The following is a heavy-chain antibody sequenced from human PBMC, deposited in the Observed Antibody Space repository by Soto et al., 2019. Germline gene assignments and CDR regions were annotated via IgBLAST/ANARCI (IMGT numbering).Heavy chain of an antibody. Sequence: ASVKVSCKASGYTFTTYAMHWVRQAPGQRLEWMGWINAGNGNTKYSQKFQGRVTITRDTSASKGYMELSSLKSEDTAVYYCARGYSGYASHLNDFDYWGQGTLVTVS. D-gene: IGHD5-12*01. CDR1: GYTFTTYA. J-gene: IGHJ4*02. CDR3: ARGYSGYASHLNDFDY. CDR2: INAGNGNT. V-gene: IGHV1-3*01.